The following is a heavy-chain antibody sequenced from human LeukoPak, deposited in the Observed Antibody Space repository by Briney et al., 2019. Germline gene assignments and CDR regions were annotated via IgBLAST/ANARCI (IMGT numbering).Heavy chain of an antibody. CDR1: GFTFSNYA. D-gene: IGHD4-17*01. CDR2: ISVSGGNT. CDR3: AKDPSTVTSYYFDY. V-gene: IGHV3-23*01. Sequence: GGSLRLSCAASGFTFSNYAMNWVRQAPGKGLEWVSTISVSGGNTYYADSVKGRFTISRDNFKNTLYLQMNSLRAEDTAVYYCAKDPSTVTSYYFDYWGQGTLVTVSS. J-gene: IGHJ4*02.